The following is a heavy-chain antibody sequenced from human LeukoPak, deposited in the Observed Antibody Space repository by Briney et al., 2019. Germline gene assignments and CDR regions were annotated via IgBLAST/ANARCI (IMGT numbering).Heavy chain of an antibody. Sequence: GGSLRLSCAASGFTFSYYGMHWVRQAPGKGLEWVALISYDGTNKYYADSVKGRFTISRDNAKNSLYLQMNSLRAEDTAVYYCARDSEPLTSRDAFDIWGQGTMVTVSS. D-gene: IGHD1-14*01. V-gene: IGHV3-30*03. CDR1: GFTFSYYG. J-gene: IGHJ3*02. CDR2: ISYDGTNK. CDR3: ARDSEPLTSRDAFDI.